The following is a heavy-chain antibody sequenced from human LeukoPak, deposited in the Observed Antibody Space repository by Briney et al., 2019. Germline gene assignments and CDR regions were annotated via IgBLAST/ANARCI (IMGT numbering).Heavy chain of an antibody. CDR3: ARGGDSRYHKDFDY. CDR2: INHSGST. J-gene: IGHJ4*02. Sequence: PSETLSLTCAVYGGSFSGYYWSWIRQPPGKGLEWIGEINHSGSTNYNPSLKSRVTISVDTSKNQFSLKLSSVTAADTAVYYCARGGDSRYHKDFDYWGQGTLVTVSS. D-gene: IGHD3-22*01. V-gene: IGHV4-34*01. CDR1: GGSFSGYY.